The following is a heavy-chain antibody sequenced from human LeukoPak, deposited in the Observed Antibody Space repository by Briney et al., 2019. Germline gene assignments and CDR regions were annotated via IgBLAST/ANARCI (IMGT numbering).Heavy chain of an antibody. V-gene: IGHV1-2*02. CDR1: GYTFTGHY. Sequence: ASVKVSCKASGYTFTGHYMHWVRQAPGQGLEWMGWINPNSGGTNYAQKFQGRVTMTRDTSISTAYMELSRLRSDDTAVYYCAREMPLRNRIAAAGTGWFDPWGQGTLVTVSS. CDR2: INPNSGGT. D-gene: IGHD6-13*01. CDR3: AREMPLRNRIAAAGTGWFDP. J-gene: IGHJ5*02.